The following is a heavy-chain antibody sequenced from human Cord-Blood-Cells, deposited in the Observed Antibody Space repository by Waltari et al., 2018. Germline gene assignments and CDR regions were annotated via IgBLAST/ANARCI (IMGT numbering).Heavy chain of an antibody. Sequence: QVQLQESGPGLVKPSETLSLTCAVSGYSISSGYYWGWIRQPPGKGLEWIGSIYHSGSTYYNPSRKSRVTISVDTSKNQFSLKLSSVTAADTAVYYCARGYYDILTGYYYDAFDIWGQGTMVTVSS. D-gene: IGHD3-9*01. J-gene: IGHJ3*02. CDR1: GYSISSGYY. CDR3: ARGYYDILTGYYYDAFDI. CDR2: IYHSGST. V-gene: IGHV4-38-2*01.